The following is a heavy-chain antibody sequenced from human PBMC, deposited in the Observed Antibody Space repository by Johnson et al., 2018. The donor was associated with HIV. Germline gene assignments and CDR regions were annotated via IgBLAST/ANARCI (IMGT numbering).Heavy chain of an antibody. V-gene: IGHV3-15*01. Sequence: VQLVESGGGLVEPGGSLRLSCAASGFTFSNAWMSWVRQAPGKGLEWVGRIKSKTDGGTTDYAAPVKGRFTISRDNSKNTLHLQMNSLRAEDTAVYYCAKCIWGSSLIDAFDIWGQGTMVTVSS. CDR2: IKSKTDGGTT. D-gene: IGHD6-13*01. J-gene: IGHJ3*02. CDR3: AKCIWGSSLIDAFDI. CDR1: GFTFSNAW.